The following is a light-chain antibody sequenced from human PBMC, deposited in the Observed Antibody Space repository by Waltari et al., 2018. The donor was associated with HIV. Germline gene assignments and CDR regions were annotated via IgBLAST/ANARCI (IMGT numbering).Light chain of an antibody. Sequence: ELTQPASVSVSLGQTVSITCSGHKLADKRASWYDQKEGQSPVLVMYQDNKRPSGIPERFSGSNFGNTATLTISGTQAMDDGDYYCQAWDSGTVLFGGGTELTVL. V-gene: IGLV3-1*01. J-gene: IGLJ2*01. CDR3: QAWDSGTVL. CDR2: QDN. CDR1: KLADKR.